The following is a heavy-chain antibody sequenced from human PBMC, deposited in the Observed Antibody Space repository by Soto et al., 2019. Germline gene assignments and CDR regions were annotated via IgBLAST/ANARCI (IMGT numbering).Heavy chain of an antibody. V-gene: IGHV3-53*01. CDR1: GFTVSNNY. D-gene: IGHD3-10*01. CDR2: IYSGGYT. J-gene: IGHJ4*02. CDR3: ATTPGGGGY. Sequence: EVQLVESGGGLIQPGGSLRLSCAVSGFTVSNNYMSWVRQAPGKGLEGVSVIYSGGYTAYGDSVKGRFTISRDNSKNTLFLKNNTPGPDDSAFFYCATTPGGGGYWGQGTLVTVSS.